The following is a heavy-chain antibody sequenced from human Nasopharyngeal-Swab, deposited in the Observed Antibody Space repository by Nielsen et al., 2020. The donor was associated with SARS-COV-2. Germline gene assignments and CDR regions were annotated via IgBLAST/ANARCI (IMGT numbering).Heavy chain of an antibody. CDR2: IYYSGST. CDR1: GGSISSYY. Sequence: SETLSLTCTASGGSISSYYWSWIRQPPGKGLEWIGYIYYSGSTNYNPSLKSRVTIPVDTSKNQFSLKLSSVTAADTAVYYCAREPAYGDYDYWGQGTLVTVSS. J-gene: IGHJ4*02. CDR3: AREPAYGDYDY. V-gene: IGHV4-59*01. D-gene: IGHD4-17*01.